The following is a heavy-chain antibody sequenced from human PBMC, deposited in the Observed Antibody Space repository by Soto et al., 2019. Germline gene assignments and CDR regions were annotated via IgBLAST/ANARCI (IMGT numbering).Heavy chain of an antibody. CDR3: VRDSARIVVVPRVDGDNWLDP. J-gene: IGHJ5*02. V-gene: IGHV3-11*06. CDR1: GFTFSDYF. D-gene: IGHD2-2*01. CDR2: ISGSSDNI. Sequence: GGSLRLSCAASGFTFSDYFMSWIRQAPGKGLEWVSFISGSSDNIKYADSVKGRFTISRDNAKNSLYLQMNSLRAEDTAVYYCVRDSARIVVVPRVDGDNWLDPWGQGTLATVSS.